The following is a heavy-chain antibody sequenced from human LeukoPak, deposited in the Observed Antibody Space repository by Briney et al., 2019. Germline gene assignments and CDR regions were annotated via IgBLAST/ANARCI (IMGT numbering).Heavy chain of an antibody. CDR2: ITTGRGET. CDR3: ARGGKQWRGGNYFDS. CDR1: GYRFTGYY. Sequence: ASVKVSCKASGYRFTGYYIHWVRQAPGQGLEWMGWITTGRGETRYSQEFQRRITFTRDTSASTVYMDPSDLRSEDTAVYYCARGGKQWRGGNYFDSWGQGTLVAVSS. J-gene: IGHJ4*02. D-gene: IGHD6-19*01. V-gene: IGHV1-3*03.